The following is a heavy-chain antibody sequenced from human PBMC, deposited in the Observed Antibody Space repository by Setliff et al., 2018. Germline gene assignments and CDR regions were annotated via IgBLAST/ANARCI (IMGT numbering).Heavy chain of an antibody. D-gene: IGHD3-3*01. J-gene: IGHJ4*02. Sequence: SVKVSCKASGGTFSSYAISWVRQAPGQGLEWMGRIIPIFGTANYAQKFQGRVTITADKSTSTAYMELSSLRSEDTVVYYCARELPRTIFGVVIDYWGQGTLVTVSS. CDR1: GGTFSSYA. V-gene: IGHV1-69*06. CDR2: IIPIFGTA. CDR3: ARELPRTIFGVVIDY.